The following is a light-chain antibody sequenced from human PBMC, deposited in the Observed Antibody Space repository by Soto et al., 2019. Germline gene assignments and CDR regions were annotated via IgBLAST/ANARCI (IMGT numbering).Light chain of an antibody. CDR2: EVS. CDR3: SSYAGRNIIYV. J-gene: IGLJ1*01. CDR1: SSDVGGYNY. V-gene: IGLV2-8*01. Sequence: QSVLTQPPSASGSPGQSVTISCTGTSSDVGGYNYVSWYQQHPGKAPKLMIYEVSKRPSGVPDRFSGSKSGNTASLTVSGLQAEDEADYYCSSYAGRNIIYVFGNGTKVTV.